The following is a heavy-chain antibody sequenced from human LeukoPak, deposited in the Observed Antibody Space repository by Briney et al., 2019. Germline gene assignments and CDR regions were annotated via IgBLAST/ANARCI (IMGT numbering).Heavy chain of an antibody. J-gene: IGHJ6*02. CDR1: GFTFSSYA. V-gene: IGHV3-23*01. Sequence: PGGSLRLSCAASGFTFSSYAMSWVRQAPVKGLEWVSAISGSGGSTYYADPVKGRFTISRDNSKNTPYLQMNSLRAEDTAVYYCAKDQLPIQLSFYYYYGMDVWGQGTTVTVSS. CDR3: AKDQLPIQLSFYYYYGMDV. D-gene: IGHD5-18*01. CDR2: ISGSGGST.